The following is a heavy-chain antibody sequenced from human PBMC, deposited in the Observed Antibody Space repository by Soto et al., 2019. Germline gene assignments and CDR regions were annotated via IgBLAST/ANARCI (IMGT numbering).Heavy chain of an antibody. J-gene: IGHJ4*02. CDR3: ARDKITGLFDY. CDR2: INHSGST. V-gene: IGHV4-34*01. CDR1: GGSFSGYY. D-gene: IGHD2-8*02. Sequence: QVQLQQWGAGLLKPSETLSLTCAVYGGSFSGYYWTWIRQPPATGLEWIGEINHSGSTNYNPSLKSRVTISVDTSKNQFSLKLTSVTAADTAVYYCARDKITGLFDYWGQGTRVTVSS.